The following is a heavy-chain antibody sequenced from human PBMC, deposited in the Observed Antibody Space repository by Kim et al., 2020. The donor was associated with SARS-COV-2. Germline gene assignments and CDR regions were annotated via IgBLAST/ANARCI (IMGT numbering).Heavy chain of an antibody. Sequence: GGSLRLSCAASGFTVSSNYMSWVRQAPGKGLEWVSLIYSGGSTYYADSVKGRFIISRDNSKNMVYLQMNSLRAEDTAVYYCARGNALVRGVYYYNGMDV. V-gene: IGHV3-53*01. J-gene: IGHJ6*01. D-gene: IGHD3-10*01. CDR1: GFTVSSNY. CDR2: IYSGGST. CDR3: ARGNALVRGVYYYNGMDV.